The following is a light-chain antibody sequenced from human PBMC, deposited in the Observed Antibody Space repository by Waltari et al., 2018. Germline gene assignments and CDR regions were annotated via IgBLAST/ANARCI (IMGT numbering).Light chain of an antibody. J-gene: IGKJ3*01. CDR1: HSISNN. Sequence: EIVLTQSPATLSVSPGERATLSCRASHSISNNLAWYQQKPGQAPRLLIYGASARATGIPARFSGSGSGTEFTLTISSLQSEDFATYYCQQYNNWPPVFTFGPGTKVDF. CDR3: QQYNNWPPVFT. CDR2: GAS. V-gene: IGKV3-15*01.